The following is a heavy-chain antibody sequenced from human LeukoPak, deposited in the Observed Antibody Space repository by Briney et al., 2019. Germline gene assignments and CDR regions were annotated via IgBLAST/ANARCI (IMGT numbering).Heavy chain of an antibody. CDR3: ARPTLGLNALDI. J-gene: IGHJ3*02. CDR2: INPNSGNT. CDR1: GYTFTSYG. V-gene: IGHV1-8*03. Sequence: PWASLKVSCKASGYTFTSYGMNWVRQAPGQGLEWMGWINPNSGNTGYAHKFQGRFTITRDNSISTAYMELSSLRSEDTALYYCARPTLGLNALDIWGQGTMVSVPS. D-gene: IGHD3-16*01.